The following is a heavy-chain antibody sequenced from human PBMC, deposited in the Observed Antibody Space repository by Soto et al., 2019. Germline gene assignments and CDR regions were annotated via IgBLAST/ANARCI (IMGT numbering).Heavy chain of an antibody. Sequence: GGSLRLSCAASGFTFSSYAMSWVRQAPGKGLEWVSALSGSGGYTHYADSVKGRFTISRDNSKNTLYLQMNSLRAEDTAVYYCAKATLAVVAAIQGNAFNVWGQGTMVTVSS. D-gene: IGHD2-15*01. CDR2: LSGSGGYT. CDR1: GFTFSSYA. J-gene: IGHJ3*01. V-gene: IGHV3-23*01. CDR3: AKATLAVVAAIQGNAFNV.